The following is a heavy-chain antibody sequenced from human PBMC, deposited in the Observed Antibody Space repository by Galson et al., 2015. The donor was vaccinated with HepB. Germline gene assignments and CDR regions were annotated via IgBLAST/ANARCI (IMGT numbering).Heavy chain of an antibody. V-gene: IGHV3-21*01. CDR3: ARGWGIAVAYFDY. Sequence: SLRLSCAASGFTFSSYSMNWVRQAPGKGLEWVSSISSSSSYIYYADSVKGRFTISRDNAKNSLYLQMNSLRAEDTAVYYCARGWGIAVAYFDYWGQGTLVTVSS. CDR1: GFTFSSYS. CDR2: ISSSSSYI. D-gene: IGHD6-19*01. J-gene: IGHJ4*02.